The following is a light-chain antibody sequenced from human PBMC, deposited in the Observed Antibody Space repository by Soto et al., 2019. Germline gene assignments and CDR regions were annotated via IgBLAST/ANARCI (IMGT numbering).Light chain of an antibody. V-gene: IGKV3D-15*01. J-gene: IGKJ4*01. Sequence: EIVMTQSPATLSVSPGERATLSCRASQSVSSNLAWYQQKPGQAPRLLIYGASTRATGIPARFSGSGSGTGFTLTISTPQSEDFAFYYCQQYNKWPLTFGGGTKVEIK. CDR1: QSVSSN. CDR2: GAS. CDR3: QQYNKWPLT.